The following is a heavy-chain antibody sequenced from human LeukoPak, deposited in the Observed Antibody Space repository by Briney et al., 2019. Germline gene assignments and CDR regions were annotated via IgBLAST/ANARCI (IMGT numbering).Heavy chain of an antibody. Sequence: SETLSLTCTVSGGSISGYYWSWIRQYPGKGLEWIGYIYYSGTTHYNPSLKSRVTMSVDTSKNQFSLKVSSVTAADTAVYYCARHRKYDDSAYYDGYWGQGTLVTVSS. D-gene: IGHD3-22*01. J-gene: IGHJ4*02. V-gene: IGHV4-59*08. CDR2: IYYSGTT. CDR1: GGSISGYY. CDR3: ARHRKYDDSAYYDGY.